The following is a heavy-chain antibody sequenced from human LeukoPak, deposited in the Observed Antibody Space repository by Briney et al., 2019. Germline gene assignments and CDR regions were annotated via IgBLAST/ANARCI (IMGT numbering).Heavy chain of an antibody. Sequence: ASVKVSCKASAYTFTSYDINWVRQATGQGLEWMGWMNPNSGNTGYAQKFQGRVTMTRNTSISTAYMELSSLRSEDTAVYYCARAQTAARQYYYYYMDVWGKGTTVTVSS. CDR1: AYTFTSYD. CDR2: MNPNSGNT. CDR3: ARAQTAARQYYYYYMDV. J-gene: IGHJ6*03. D-gene: IGHD6-6*01. V-gene: IGHV1-8*01.